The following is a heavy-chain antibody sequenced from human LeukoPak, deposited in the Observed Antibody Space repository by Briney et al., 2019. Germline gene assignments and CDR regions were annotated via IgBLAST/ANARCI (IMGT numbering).Heavy chain of an antibody. V-gene: IGHV3-21*01. Sequence: PGGSLRLSCAASGFTFSSYSMNWVRQAPGKGLEWVSSISSSSGYIYYADSVKGRFTISRDNAKDSLYLQINSLRAEDTAVYYCAREDYYDSSGYPYYFDYWGQGTLVTVSS. CDR3: AREDYYDSSGYPYYFDY. CDR1: GFTFSSYS. J-gene: IGHJ4*02. D-gene: IGHD3-22*01. CDR2: ISSSSGYI.